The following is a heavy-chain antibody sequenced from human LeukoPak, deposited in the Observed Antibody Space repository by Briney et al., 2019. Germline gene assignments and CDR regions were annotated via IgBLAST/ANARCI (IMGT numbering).Heavy chain of an antibody. D-gene: IGHD3-22*01. J-gene: IGHJ4*02. CDR3: AKDGSIYDSSGYYFVDY. CDR2: ISWDGGST. Sequence: GGSLRLSCAASGFTFDDYAMHWVRQAPGKGLEWVSLISWDGGSTYYADSVKGRFTISRDNSKNSLYLQMNSLRAEDTALYYCAKDGSIYDSSGYYFVDYWGQGTLVTVSS. V-gene: IGHV3-43D*03. CDR1: GFTFDDYA.